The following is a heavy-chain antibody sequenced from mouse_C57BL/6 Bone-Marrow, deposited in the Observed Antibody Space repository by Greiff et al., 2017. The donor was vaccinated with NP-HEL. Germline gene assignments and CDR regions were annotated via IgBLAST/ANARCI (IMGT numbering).Heavy chain of an antibody. D-gene: IGHD2-3*01. CDR2: INPNNGGT. J-gene: IGHJ4*01. V-gene: IGHV1-26*01. CDR1: GYTFTDYY. Sequence: EVQLQQSGPELVKPGASVKISCKASGYTFTDYYMNWVKQSHGKSLEWIGDINPNNGGTSYNQKFKGKATLTVDKSSSTAYMELRSLTSEDSAVYYCARRRDDGYLLYAMDYWGQGTSVTVSS. CDR3: ARRRDDGYLLYAMDY.